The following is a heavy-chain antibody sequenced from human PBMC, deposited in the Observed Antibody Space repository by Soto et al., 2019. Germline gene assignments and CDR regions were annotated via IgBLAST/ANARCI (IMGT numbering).Heavy chain of an antibody. V-gene: IGHV3-23*01. CDR1: GFTFNSYF. J-gene: IGHJ6*02. CDR3: AKSLTASNFRLDV. CDR2: ISGGGGAK. Sequence: GGSLRLSCTASGFTFNSYFMSWVRQAPGEGLEWISAISGGGGAKYYSDSVKGRFTISRDNSNNTLYLQMNSLRADDTAVYYCAKSLTASNFRLDVWGHGTRVTVSS. D-gene: IGHD7-27*01.